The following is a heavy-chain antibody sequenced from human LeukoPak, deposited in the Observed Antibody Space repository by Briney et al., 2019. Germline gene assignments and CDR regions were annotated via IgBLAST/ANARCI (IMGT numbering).Heavy chain of an antibody. CDR2: ISGSGGST. V-gene: IGHV3-23*01. J-gene: IGHJ4*02. Sequence: GGSLRLSCAASGFTFSNYAMSWVRQAPGKGLEWVSDISGSGGSTYYADSVKGRFTISRDNSKNTLYLQVDSLRAEDTAVYYCAKDPDTTIVGYFDYWGQGTLVTVYS. CDR3: AKDPDTTIVGYFDY. CDR1: GFTFSNYA. D-gene: IGHD5-18*01.